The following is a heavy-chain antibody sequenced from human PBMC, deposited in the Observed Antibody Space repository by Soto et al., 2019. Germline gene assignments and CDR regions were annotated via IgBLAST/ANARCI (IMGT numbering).Heavy chain of an antibody. CDR1: GYSFTSYW. V-gene: IGHV5-51*01. CDR3: ARQIGVVPAATSRGGSYYYYMDV. Sequence: GESLKISCKGSGYSFTSYWIGWVRQMPGKGLEWMGIIYPGDSDTRYSPSFQGQVTISADKSISTAYLQWSSLKASDTAMYYCARQIGVVPAATSRGGSYYYYMDVWGKGTTVTVSS. CDR2: IYPGDSDT. J-gene: IGHJ6*03. D-gene: IGHD2-2*01.